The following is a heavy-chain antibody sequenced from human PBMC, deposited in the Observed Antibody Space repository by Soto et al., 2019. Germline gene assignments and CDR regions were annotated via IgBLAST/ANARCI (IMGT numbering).Heavy chain of an antibody. CDR2: ISSSSSYI. CDR3: ARDPDYGGNSDYYYYGMDV. CDR1: GFTFSSYS. J-gene: IGHJ6*02. V-gene: IGHV3-21*01. Sequence: LRLSCAASGFTFSSYSMNWVRQAPGKGLEWVSSISSSSSYIYYADSVKGRFTISRDNAKNSLYLQMNSLRAGDTAVYYCARDPDYGGNSDYYYYGMDVWGQGTTVTVSS. D-gene: IGHD4-17*01.